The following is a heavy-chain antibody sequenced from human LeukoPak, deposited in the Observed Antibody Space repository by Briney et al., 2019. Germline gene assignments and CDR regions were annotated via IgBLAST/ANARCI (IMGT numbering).Heavy chain of an antibody. Sequence: ASVTVSCQACGYTLPRYDIHWVRPATGNEREGMGGMNPNSAHTGHAQKFQGRVTMTRDTSISTVYMELSSLRSEDTAVYYCARGSDYGGNSDYFDYWGQGTLVTVSS. D-gene: IGHD4-23*01. CDR1: GYTLPRYD. CDR2: MNPNSAHT. J-gene: IGHJ4*02. CDR3: ARGSDYGGNSDYFDY. V-gene: IGHV1-8*01.